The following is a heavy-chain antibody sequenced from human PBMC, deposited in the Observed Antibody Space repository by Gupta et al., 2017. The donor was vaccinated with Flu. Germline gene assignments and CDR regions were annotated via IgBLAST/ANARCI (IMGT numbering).Heavy chain of an antibody. D-gene: IGHD3-10*01. CDR1: GGSISSISYY. CDR3: ARQRVRGVMGLFDY. V-gene: IGHV4-39*01. J-gene: IGHJ4*02. CDR2: IYYSGST. Sequence: QLQLQASGPGLVKPSETLSLTCTVSGGSISSISYYWGWIRQPPGKGLEWIGSIYYSGSTYYNPSLKSRVTISVDTSKNQCSLKLSSVTAADTAVYYCARQRVRGVMGLFDYWGQGTLVTVSS.